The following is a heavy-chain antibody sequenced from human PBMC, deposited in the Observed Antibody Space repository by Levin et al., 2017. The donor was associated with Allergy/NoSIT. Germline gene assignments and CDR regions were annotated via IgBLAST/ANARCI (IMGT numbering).Heavy chain of an antibody. V-gene: IGHV3-23*01. Sequence: GGSLRLSCAASGFTFSSYAMSWVRQAPGKGLEWVSAISGSGGSTYYADSVKGRFTISRDNSKNTLYLQMNSLRAEDTAVYYCANREGGYSYVSLGWFDPWGQGTLVTVSS. J-gene: IGHJ5*02. D-gene: IGHD5-18*01. CDR2: ISGSGGST. CDR3: ANREGGYSYVSLGWFDP. CDR1: GFTFSSYA.